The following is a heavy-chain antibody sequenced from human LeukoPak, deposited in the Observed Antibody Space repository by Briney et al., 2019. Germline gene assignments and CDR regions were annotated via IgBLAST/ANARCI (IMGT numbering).Heavy chain of an antibody. Sequence: GGSLRLSCAASGFTFSDYYMSWIRQAPGKGLEWVSCISSSGSTIYYADSVKGRFTISRDNAKNSLYLQMNSLRAEDTAVYYCARDLGWNTFEVRFDPWGQGTLVTVSS. J-gene: IGHJ5*02. CDR2: ISSSGSTI. CDR3: ARDLGWNTFEVRFDP. D-gene: IGHD1-1*01. CDR1: GFTFSDYY. V-gene: IGHV3-11*01.